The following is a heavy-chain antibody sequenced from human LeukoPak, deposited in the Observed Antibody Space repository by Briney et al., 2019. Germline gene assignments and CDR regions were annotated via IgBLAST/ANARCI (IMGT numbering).Heavy chain of an antibody. V-gene: IGHV3-30*03. D-gene: IGHD3-10*01. J-gene: IGHJ3*02. CDR1: GFIFSAYG. CDR2: MSYDGSNK. Sequence: GGSLRLSCAASGFIFSAYGMHWVRQAPGKGLEWVAVMSYDGSNKYYAGSVKGRFTISRDNAKNSLYLQMNSLRAGDTAVYYCARDIDQRGDAFDIWGQGTMVTVSS. CDR3: ARDIDQRGDAFDI.